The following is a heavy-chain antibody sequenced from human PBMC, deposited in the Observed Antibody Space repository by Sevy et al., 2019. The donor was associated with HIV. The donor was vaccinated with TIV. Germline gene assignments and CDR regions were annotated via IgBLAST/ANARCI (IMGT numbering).Heavy chain of an antibody. CDR3: ARDQDGDYVY. J-gene: IGHJ4*02. Sequence: ASVKVSCKTSGGTFTSYLISWVRQAPGQGLEGMGGIIPLLRLSNYAQKLQGRLTITADETTSTVYMELRSLTSEDTAVYFCARDQDGDYVYWGQGSLVTVSS. CDR1: GGTFTSYL. D-gene: IGHD4-17*01. CDR2: IIPLLRLS. V-gene: IGHV1-69*13.